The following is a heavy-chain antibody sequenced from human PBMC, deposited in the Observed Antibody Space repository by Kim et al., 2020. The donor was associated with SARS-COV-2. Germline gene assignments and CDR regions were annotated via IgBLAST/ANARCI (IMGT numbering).Heavy chain of an antibody. CDR2: SSGSGGST. V-gene: IGHV3-23*01. D-gene: IGHD1-26*01. CDR3: AKDVPHLVSGSYVDY. J-gene: IGHJ4*02. Sequence: GGSLRLSCAASGFTFSSYAMSWVRQAPGKGLEWVSASSGSGGSTYYADSVKGRFTISRDNSKNTLYLQMNSLRAEDTAVYYCAKDVPHLVSGSYVDYWGQGTLVTVSS. CDR1: GFTFSSYA.